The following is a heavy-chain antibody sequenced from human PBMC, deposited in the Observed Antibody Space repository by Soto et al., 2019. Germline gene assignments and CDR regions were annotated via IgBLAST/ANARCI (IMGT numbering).Heavy chain of an antibody. Sequence: GGSLRLSCAGSGFTFSSYAMSWVRQAPGKGLEWVSAVSGSGGSTYYIDSVKGRFTISRDNSKNTLYLQMNSLRAEDTAVYYCAKVGELLEYASSWYGYWGQGTLVTVSS. CDR1: GFTFSSYA. CDR3: AKVGELLEYASSWYGY. D-gene: IGHD6-13*01. V-gene: IGHV3-23*01. J-gene: IGHJ4*02. CDR2: VSGSGGST.